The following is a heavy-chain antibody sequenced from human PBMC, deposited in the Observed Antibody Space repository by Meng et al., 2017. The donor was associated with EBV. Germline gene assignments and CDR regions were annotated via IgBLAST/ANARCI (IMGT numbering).Heavy chain of an antibody. D-gene: IGHD3-16*01. J-gene: IGHJ4*02. V-gene: IGHV3-73*01. CDR2: VETKARKYAT. Sequence: VHRVEVGGGLVRPGGSLQLFGGAFGFIVRGSAMHWVRPASGKGREWVGRVETKARKYATAFAASVKGRFSVSRDDSKNMVFLEMNSLKTEDTARYYCWGDLNYGSYWGQGTLVTVSS. CDR3: WGDLNYGSY. CDR1: GFIVRGSA.